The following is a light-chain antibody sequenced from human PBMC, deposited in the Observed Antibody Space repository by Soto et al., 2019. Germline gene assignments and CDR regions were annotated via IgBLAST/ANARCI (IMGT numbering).Light chain of an antibody. CDR1: QSVSSSY. CDR2: GAS. J-gene: IGKJ1*01. CDR3: QQDGSSPWT. Sequence: EIVLTQSPGTLSLSPGERATLSCRASQSVSSSYLAWYQQKPGQAPRLLIYGASSRATGIPDRFSGSGSGADFTLTISILEPEDFAVYYCQQDGSSPWTFGQGTKVEIK. V-gene: IGKV3-20*01.